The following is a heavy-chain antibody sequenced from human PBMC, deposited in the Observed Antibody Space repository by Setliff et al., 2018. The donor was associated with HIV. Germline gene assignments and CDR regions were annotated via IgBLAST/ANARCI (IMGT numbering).Heavy chain of an antibody. V-gene: IGHV4-34*01. CDR3: ARGVVAYDYGDLISLHYFDY. Sequence: PSETLSLTCAVYGGSFSDYYWSWIRQPPGKGLEWIGEINHSGSTNYNPSLKSRVTISVDTSKNQFSLKLSSVTAADTAVYYCARGVVAYDYGDLISLHYFDYWGQGTLVTVSS. J-gene: IGHJ4*02. CDR2: INHSGST. CDR1: GGSFSDYY. D-gene: IGHD4-17*01.